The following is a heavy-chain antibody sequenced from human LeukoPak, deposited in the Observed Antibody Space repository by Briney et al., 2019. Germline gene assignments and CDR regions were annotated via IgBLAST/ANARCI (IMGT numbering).Heavy chain of an antibody. CDR2: ISGSGGST. CDR1: GFTFSSYA. Sequence: GGSLRLSCAASGFTFSSYAMSWVRQAPGKGLEWASAISGSGGSTYYADSVKGRFTISRDNSKNTLYLQVNSLRAEDTAVYYCAKDQTPMVTGWFGPWGQGTLVTVSS. V-gene: IGHV3-23*01. CDR3: AKDQTPMVTGWFGP. J-gene: IGHJ5*02. D-gene: IGHD5-18*01.